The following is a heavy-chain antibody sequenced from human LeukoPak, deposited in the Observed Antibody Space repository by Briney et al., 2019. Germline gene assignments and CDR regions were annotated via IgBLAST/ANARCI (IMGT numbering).Heavy chain of an antibody. D-gene: IGHD2-2*01. V-gene: IGHV3-20*04. CDR1: GFTFDDYG. CDR3: ARDYCSSTSFGCYYGMDV. Sequence: GGSLRLSCAASGFTFDDYGMTWVRQAPGKGLEWVSGINWNGDSTGYADSVKGRFTISRDNAKNSLYLQMNSLRAEDTALYYCARDYCSSTSFGCYYGMDVWGQGTTVTVSS. J-gene: IGHJ6*02. CDR2: INWNGDST.